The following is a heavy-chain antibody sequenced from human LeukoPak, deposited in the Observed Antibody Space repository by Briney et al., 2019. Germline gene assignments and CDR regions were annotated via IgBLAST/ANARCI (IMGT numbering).Heavy chain of an antibody. CDR1: GGTFSSYA. CDR2: IIPIFGIA. CDR3: ASGLELRPYYYGMDV. J-gene: IGHJ6*02. Sequence: GASVKVSCKASGGTFSSYAISWVRQAPGQGLEWMGRIIPIFGIANYAQKFQGRVTITADKSTSTAYMELSSLRSEDTAVYYCASGLELRPYYYGMDVWGHGTTVTVSS. V-gene: IGHV1-69*04. D-gene: IGHD1-26*01.